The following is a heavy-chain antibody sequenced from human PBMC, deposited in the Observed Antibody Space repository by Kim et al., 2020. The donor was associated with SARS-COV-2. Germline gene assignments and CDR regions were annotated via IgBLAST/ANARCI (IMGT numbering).Heavy chain of an antibody. D-gene: IGHD6-19*01. CDR2: ISWNSGSI. CDR3: AKDINFSPWYSSAPGCFDY. Sequence: GGSLRLSCAASGFTFDDYAMHWVRQAPGKGLEWVSGISWNSGSIGYADSVKGRFTISRDNAKNSLYLQMNSLRAEDTALYYCAKDINFSPWYSSAPGCFDYWGQGTLVTVSS. CDR1: GFTFDDYA. J-gene: IGHJ4*02. V-gene: IGHV3-9*01.